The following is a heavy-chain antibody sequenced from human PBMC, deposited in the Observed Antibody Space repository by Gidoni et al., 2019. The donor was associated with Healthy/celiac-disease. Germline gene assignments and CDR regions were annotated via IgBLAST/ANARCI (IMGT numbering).Heavy chain of an antibody. CDR3: ATTAMVTGY. CDR2: ISGSGGST. D-gene: IGHD5-18*01. V-gene: IGHV3-23*01. Sequence: EVQPLESGGGLVQHGGSLRLSGAAAGFTFSSSASSWVRQAPGKGLGWVSAISGSGGSTYYADSVKGRFTISSDNSKNTLYLQMNSLRAEDTAVYYCATTAMVTGYWGQGTLVTVSS. CDR1: GFTFSSSA. J-gene: IGHJ4*02.